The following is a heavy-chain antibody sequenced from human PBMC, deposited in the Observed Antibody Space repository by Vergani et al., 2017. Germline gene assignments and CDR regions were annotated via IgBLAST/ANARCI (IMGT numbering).Heavy chain of an antibody. CDR1: GGSFTSYH. V-gene: IGHV4-34*01. D-gene: IGHD4-11*01. CDR3: ARVNTETNGHLYYYYYMDV. Sequence: QVQLQQWGGGLLKPSETLSLTCVVNGGSFTSYHWTWIRQSPGEGLEWVGDIDHTGRPDYNPSLKSRLTMSGDKSRNQFTLTLNSVTATDTAIYFCARVNTETNGHLYYYYYMDVWGQGTAVTLS. J-gene: IGHJ6*03. CDR2: IDHTGRP.